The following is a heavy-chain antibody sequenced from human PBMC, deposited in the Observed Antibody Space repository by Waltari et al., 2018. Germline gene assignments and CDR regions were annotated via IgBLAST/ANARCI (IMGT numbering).Heavy chain of an antibody. V-gene: IGHV5-51*01. J-gene: IGHJ4*02. CDR1: GYTFANYW. D-gene: IGHD3-22*01. CDR2: IYPDDSVT. Sequence: EVQLVQSGAEVKKPGESLNISCAASGYTFANYWIGWVRQMPGKGLEWMAMIYPDDSVTRYSPSFRGQVTISVDKTTTTAYLQWSSLKASDTAMYYCTRRYYDPTGYSYFDFWGQGTLVTVSS. CDR3: TRRYYDPTGYSYFDF.